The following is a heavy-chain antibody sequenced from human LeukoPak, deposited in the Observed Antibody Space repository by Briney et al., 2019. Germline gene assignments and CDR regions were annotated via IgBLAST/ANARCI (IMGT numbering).Heavy chain of an antibody. CDR1: GFTFSNAW. J-gene: IGHJ4*02. V-gene: IGHV3-15*01. CDR2: IISKSDVGTT. CDR3: PTGRWFIGRYSFDY. D-gene: IGHD2-8*02. Sequence: GGSLRLSCAASGFTFSNAWMTGVRQAPGKGLEGGGRIISKSDVGTTDYAASVKGRFTISRDDSKNPLSLKMNTLKPEEPAVYSCPTGRWFIGRYSFDYWGPGKPVTVSS.